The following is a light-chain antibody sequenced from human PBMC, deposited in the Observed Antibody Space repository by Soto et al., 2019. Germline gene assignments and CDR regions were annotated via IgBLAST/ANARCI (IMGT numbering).Light chain of an antibody. CDR1: QNXSSXL. V-gene: IGKV3-20*01. CDR2: DES. J-gene: IGKJ1*01. Sequence: TVLTQSPCTLALSPGERATLSCXSXQNXSSXLLVWYQQHPGQAPRLVIYDESTRATGIPDTLSRSGSGKDLTLTISRLQTDDFETHYCQQYPSYPWTFGQATKVDI. CDR3: QQYPSYPWT.